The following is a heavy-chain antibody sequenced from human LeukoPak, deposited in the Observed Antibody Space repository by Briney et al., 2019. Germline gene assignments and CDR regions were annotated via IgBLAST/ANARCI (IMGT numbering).Heavy chain of an antibody. CDR2: IYYSGST. CDR1: GGSISSGGYY. D-gene: IGHD3-22*01. Sequence: PSQTLSLTCTVSGGSISSGGYYWSWIRQHPGKGLEWIGYIYYSGSTYYNPSLKSRVTISVDTSKNQFSLKLSFVTAADTAVYYCARDGKTSHYYDSSGRLDAFDIWGQGTMVTVSS. CDR3: ARDGKTSHYYDSSGRLDAFDI. J-gene: IGHJ3*02. V-gene: IGHV4-31*03.